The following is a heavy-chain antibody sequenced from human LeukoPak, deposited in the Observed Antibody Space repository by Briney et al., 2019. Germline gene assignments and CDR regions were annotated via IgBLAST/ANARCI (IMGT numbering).Heavy chain of an antibody. V-gene: IGHV4-4*02. CDR3: ARDCSGDGCYSRTLAI. Sequence: PSETVSLTCAVSGVSIVSNYWWNWVRQSPGKGLEWIGQIHHSGSTIYNPSLKSRVTISVDKSRSQLSLKVDSVTAADSAVYYCARDCSGDGCYSRTLAIWGQGTMVIVSS. CDR2: IHHSGST. D-gene: IGHD2-15*01. J-gene: IGHJ3*02. CDR1: GVSIVSNYW.